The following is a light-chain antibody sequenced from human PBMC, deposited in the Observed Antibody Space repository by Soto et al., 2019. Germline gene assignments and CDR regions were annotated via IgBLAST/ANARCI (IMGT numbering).Light chain of an antibody. Sequence: EIVLTQSPATLSLSPGDRATLSCRASQSVSSYLAWYQQKPGQAPRLLIYDASKRATGIPARFSGSGSGTDFTLTISNLEPEDFAVYYCQQRGNWPRTFGQGTKVEIK. CDR1: QSVSSY. V-gene: IGKV3-11*01. CDR2: DAS. CDR3: QQRGNWPRT. J-gene: IGKJ1*01.